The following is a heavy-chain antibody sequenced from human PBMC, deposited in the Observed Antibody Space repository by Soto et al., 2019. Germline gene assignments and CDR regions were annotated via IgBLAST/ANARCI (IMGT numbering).Heavy chain of an antibody. Sequence: QVHLEESGXXLVKPGGSLRLSCTASGFTFSDYYMSWIRQAPGKGLEWLAYISGSGSTTYYTDSVKGRFAISRDNARTSLYLQINSLRVEDSAVYYCARSSLTYFEFWGQGTLVTVSS. CDR3: ARSSLTYFEF. J-gene: IGHJ4*02. V-gene: IGHV3-11*01. CDR2: ISGSGSTT. CDR1: GFTFSDYY.